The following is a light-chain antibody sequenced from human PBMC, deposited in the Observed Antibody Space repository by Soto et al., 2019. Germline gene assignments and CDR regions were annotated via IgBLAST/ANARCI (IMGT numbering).Light chain of an antibody. V-gene: IGKV3-11*01. Sequence: DIVLTQSPATLSLSPGQRATLSCRASQSLESSLVWYQQKPGQAPRLLMFDASNRATGIPARFGGSVSGTDSTLTISSLEPEDFAVYYCQLRYNWPPTWTFGQGTKVDIK. CDR2: DAS. CDR1: QSLESS. CDR3: QLRYNWPPTWT. J-gene: IGKJ1*01.